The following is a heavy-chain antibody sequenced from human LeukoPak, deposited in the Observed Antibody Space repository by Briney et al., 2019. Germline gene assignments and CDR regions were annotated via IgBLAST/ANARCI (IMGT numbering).Heavy chain of an antibody. CDR3: GKTTVGYSSGQKPAWPVDY. J-gene: IGHJ4*02. CDR2: IFGSGGSP. CDR1: GFTFGSHA. D-gene: IGHD5-18*01. V-gene: IGHV3-23*01. Sequence: GGSLRLSCEASGFTFGSHAMYWVRQAPGKGLEWVAGIFGSGGSPHYADPVKGRFTISRDNSRNTVYLQINSLRAEDTAVYYCGKTTVGYSSGQKPAWPVDYWGQGALVTVSS.